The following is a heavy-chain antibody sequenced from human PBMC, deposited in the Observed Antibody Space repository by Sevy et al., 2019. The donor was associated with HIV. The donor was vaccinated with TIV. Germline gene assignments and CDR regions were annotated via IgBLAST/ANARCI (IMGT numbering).Heavy chain of an antibody. CDR1: GFTFSSYG. CDR3: ANLGYCSSTSCSYYYYMDV. CDR2: IRYDGSNK. J-gene: IGHJ6*03. Sequence: GESLKISCAASGFTFSSYGMHWVRQAPGKGLEWVAFIRYDGSNKYYADSVKGRFTISRDNSKNTLYLQMNSLRAEDTAVYYCANLGYCSSTSCSYYYYMDVWGKGTTVTVSS. D-gene: IGHD2-2*01. V-gene: IGHV3-30*02.